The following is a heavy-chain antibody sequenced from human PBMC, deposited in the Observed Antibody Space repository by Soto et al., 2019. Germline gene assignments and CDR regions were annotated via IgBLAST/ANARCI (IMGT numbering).Heavy chain of an antibody. CDR2: IIPILGIA. CDR3: ARGSIVVVVAATQDAEYFQH. Sequence: SVKVSCKASGGTFGSYTISWVRQAPGQGLEWMGRIIPILGIANYAQKFQGRVTITADKSTSTAYMELSSLRSEDTAVYYCARGSIVVVVAATQDAEYFQHWGQGTLVTVSS. CDR1: GGTFGSYT. V-gene: IGHV1-69*02. D-gene: IGHD2-15*01. J-gene: IGHJ1*01.